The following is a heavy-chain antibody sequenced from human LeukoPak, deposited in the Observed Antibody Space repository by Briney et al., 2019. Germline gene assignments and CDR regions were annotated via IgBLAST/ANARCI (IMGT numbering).Heavy chain of an antibody. CDR3: ARVVGEVVPAATFYYYYYYMDV. D-gene: IGHD2-2*01. J-gene: IGHJ6*03. Sequence: LSETLSLTCTVSGGSSSSHYWSWIRQPAGKGLEWIGRIYTSGSTNYNPSLKSRVTMSVDTSKNQFSLKLSSVTAADTAVYYCARVVGEVVPAATFYYYYYYMDVWGKGTTVTVSS. V-gene: IGHV4-4*07. CDR2: IYTSGST. CDR1: GGSSSSHY.